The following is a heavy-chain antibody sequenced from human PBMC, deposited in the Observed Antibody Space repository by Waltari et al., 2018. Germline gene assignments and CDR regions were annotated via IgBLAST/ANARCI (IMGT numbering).Heavy chain of an antibody. V-gene: IGHV3-66*02. CDR3: ARDSTAVYFDY. J-gene: IGHJ4*02. CDR1: GFTVSSNY. D-gene: IGHD6-13*01. Sequence: EVQLVESGGGLVQPGGSLRLSCAASGFTVSSNYMSWVRQAPGKGLEWVSVIYSGGSTYYADSVKGRFTISRDNSKNTLYLQMNSLRAEDTAVYYCARDSTAVYFDYWGQGTLVTVSS. CDR2: IYSGGST.